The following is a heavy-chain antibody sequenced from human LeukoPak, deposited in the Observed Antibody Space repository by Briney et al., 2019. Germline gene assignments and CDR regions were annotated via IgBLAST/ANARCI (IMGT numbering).Heavy chain of an antibody. CDR1: GGSISSSSYY. CDR3: AGRYSSGLGPN. D-gene: IGHD6-19*01. CDR2: IYYSGST. V-gene: IGHV4-39*07. J-gene: IGHJ4*02. Sequence: SETLSLTCTVSGGSISSSSYYWGWIRQPPGKGLEWIGSIYYSGSTYYNPSLKSRVTISVDTSKNQFSLKLSSVTAADTAVYYCAGRYSSGLGPNWGQGTLVTVSS.